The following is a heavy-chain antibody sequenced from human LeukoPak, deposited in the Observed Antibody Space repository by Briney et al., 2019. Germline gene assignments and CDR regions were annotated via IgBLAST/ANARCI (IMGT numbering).Heavy chain of an antibody. Sequence: GASVKVSCKASGYTFIGYSMHWVRQAPGQGLEWMGWINPNSGGTNYAQKFQGRVTMTRDTSISTAYMELSRLRSDDTAVYYCAREVGYCSGGSCSDWFDPWGQGTLVTVSS. D-gene: IGHD2-15*01. J-gene: IGHJ5*02. CDR1: GYTFIGYS. CDR3: AREVGYCSGGSCSDWFDP. V-gene: IGHV1-2*02. CDR2: INPNSGGT.